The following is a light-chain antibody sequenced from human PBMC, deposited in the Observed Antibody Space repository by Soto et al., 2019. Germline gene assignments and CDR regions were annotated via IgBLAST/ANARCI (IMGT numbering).Light chain of an antibody. CDR3: AAWAYSMNGYV. CDR1: SSNIGSNT. CDR2: SNN. Sequence: QSVLTQPPSASGTPGQRVTISCSGSSSNIGSNTVNWYQQLPGTAPKLLIYSNNQRPSGVPDRFSGSKSGTSASLALSGLQSEDEADHYCAAWAYSMNGYVVGTGTTVIV. J-gene: IGLJ1*01. V-gene: IGLV1-44*01.